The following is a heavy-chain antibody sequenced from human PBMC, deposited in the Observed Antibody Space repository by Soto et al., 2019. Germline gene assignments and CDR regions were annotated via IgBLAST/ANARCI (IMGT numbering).Heavy chain of an antibody. CDR3: ANLDPRVLWFGESLLDY. V-gene: IGHV3-30*18. Sequence: QVQLVESGGGVVQPGRSLRLSCAASGFTFSSYGMHWVRQAPGKGLEWVAVISYDGSNKYYADSVKGRFTISRDNSKNTLYLQMNSLRAEDTAVYYCANLDPRVLWFGESLLDYWGQGTLVTVSS. J-gene: IGHJ4*02. CDR1: GFTFSSYG. D-gene: IGHD3-10*01. CDR2: ISYDGSNK.